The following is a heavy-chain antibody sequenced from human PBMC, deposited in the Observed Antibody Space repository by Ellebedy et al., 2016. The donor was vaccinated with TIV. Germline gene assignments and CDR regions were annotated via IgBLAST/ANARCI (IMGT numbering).Heavy chain of an antibody. CDR1: GGSISRDS. CDR2: IFYSGST. J-gene: IGHJ4*02. V-gene: IGHV4-59*01. D-gene: IGHD6-19*01. CDR3: ARSSGWDRFDY. Sequence: MPSETLSLTCTVSGGSISRDSWSWIRQPPGNGLEWLGYIFYSGSTNYNPSLKSRVTIAVDTSKKQISLKLSSVTAADTAVYYCARSSGWDRFDYWGQGTLVTVSS.